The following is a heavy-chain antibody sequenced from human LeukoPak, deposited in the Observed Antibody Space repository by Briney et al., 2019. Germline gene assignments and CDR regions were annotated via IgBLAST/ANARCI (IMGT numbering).Heavy chain of an antibody. J-gene: IGHJ3*01. CDR2: INWNGGST. CDR1: GYRFDDYG. CDR3: ARDPQRGASRNAFDV. D-gene: IGHD3-16*01. Sequence: PGGSLRLSCAASGYRFDDYGMSWVRQAPGEGLEWVSGINWNGGSTGYADSVKGRFTISRDNAKNSLYLQMNSLRVEDTALYYCARDPQRGASRNAFDVWGQGTMVTVSS. V-gene: IGHV3-20*04.